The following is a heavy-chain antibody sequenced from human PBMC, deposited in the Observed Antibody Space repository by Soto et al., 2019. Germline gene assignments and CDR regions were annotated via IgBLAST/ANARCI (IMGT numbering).Heavy chain of an antibody. CDR2: ISWNSGSI. V-gene: IGHV3-9*01. CDR3: AKDNLVGIWTGYYDY. CDR1: GFTFDDYA. Sequence: ALRLSCAASGFTFDDYAMHWVRQAPGKGLEWVSGISWNSGSIGYADSVKGRFTISRDNAKNSLYLQMSSLRAEDTALYYCAKDNLVGIWTGYYDYWGQGTLVTVSS. D-gene: IGHD3-9*01. J-gene: IGHJ4*02.